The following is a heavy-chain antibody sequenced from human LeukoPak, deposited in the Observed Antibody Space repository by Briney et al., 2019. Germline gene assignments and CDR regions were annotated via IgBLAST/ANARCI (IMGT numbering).Heavy chain of an antibody. CDR2: IKSKIDGGTT. V-gene: IGHV3-15*01. Sequence: GGSLRLSCAVSGITPSKAWMSWVRQAPGKGLEWVGRIKSKIDGGTTDYAVPVKGRFTISRDDSKNTVYLQMNSLKTEDTAVYYCTTDLRGGYCSSTSCTIDYWGQGTLVTVSS. CDR3: TTDLRGGYCSSTSCTIDY. J-gene: IGHJ4*02. CDR1: GITPSKAW. D-gene: IGHD2-2*01.